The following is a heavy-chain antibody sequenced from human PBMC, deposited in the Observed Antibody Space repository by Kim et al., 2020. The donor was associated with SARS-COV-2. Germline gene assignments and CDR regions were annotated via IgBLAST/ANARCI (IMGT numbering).Heavy chain of an antibody. CDR1: GGSISSSSYY. D-gene: IGHD6-13*01. CDR2: IYYSGST. CDR3: AVGRSGWCTP. J-gene: IGHJ1*01. V-gene: IGHV4-39*01. Sequence: SETLSLTCTVSGGSISSSSYYWGWIRQPPGKGREWIGSIYYSGSTYYNPSLKSRVTISVDTSKNQFSLKLSSVTAAATAVYYCAVGRSGWCTPWGQGTV.